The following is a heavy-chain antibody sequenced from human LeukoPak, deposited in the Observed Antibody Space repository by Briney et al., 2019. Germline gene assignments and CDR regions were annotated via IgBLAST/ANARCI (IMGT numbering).Heavy chain of an antibody. CDR2: ISSSSSYI. Sequence: PGGSLRLSCAASGFTFSSYSMNWVRQAPGKGLEWASSISSSSSYIYYADSVKGRFTISRDNAKNSLYLQMNSLRAEDTAVYYCASCCGDYDSFDYWGQGTLVTVSS. CDR3: ASCCGDYDSFDY. J-gene: IGHJ4*02. CDR1: GFTFSSYS. V-gene: IGHV3-21*01. D-gene: IGHD4-17*01.